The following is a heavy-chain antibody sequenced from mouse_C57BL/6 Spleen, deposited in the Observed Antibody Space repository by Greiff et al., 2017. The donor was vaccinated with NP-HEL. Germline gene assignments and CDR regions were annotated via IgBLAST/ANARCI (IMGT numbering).Heavy chain of an antibody. Sequence: QVQLQQSGPELVKPGASVKISCKASGYAFSSSWMNWVKQRPGKGLEWIGRIYPGDGDTNYNGKFKGKATLTADKSSSTAYMQLSSLTSEDSAVYFCARKDPYYGSSDVFAYWGQGTLVTVSA. CDR2: IYPGDGDT. D-gene: IGHD1-1*01. CDR1: GYAFSSSW. J-gene: IGHJ3*01. CDR3: ARKDPYYGSSDVFAY. V-gene: IGHV1-82*01.